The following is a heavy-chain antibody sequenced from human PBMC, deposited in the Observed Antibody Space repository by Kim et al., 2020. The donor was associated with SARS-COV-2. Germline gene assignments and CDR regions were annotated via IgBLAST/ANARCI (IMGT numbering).Heavy chain of an antibody. Sequence: YAQKVQGRVTMTTDTSASTAYMELGSLRSDDTAVYYCARETTAVGSNWFDPWGQGTLVIVSS. D-gene: IGHD2-21*02. V-gene: IGHV1-18*01. CDR3: ARETTAVGSNWFDP. J-gene: IGHJ5*02.